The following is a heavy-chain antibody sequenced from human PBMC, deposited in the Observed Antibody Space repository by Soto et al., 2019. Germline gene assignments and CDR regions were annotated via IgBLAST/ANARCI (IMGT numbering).Heavy chain of an antibody. J-gene: IGHJ4*02. CDR2: INHSGST. CDR3: ARHRYSYGVYYFDY. CDR1: GGSFSGYS. Sequence: PSETLSLTCAVYGGSFSGYSWTWIRQPPGTGLEWIGEINHSGSTNYNPSLKSRVTISVDTSKNQFSLKLTSVTAADTAVYYCARHRYSYGVYYFDYWGQGTLVTVS. D-gene: IGHD5-18*01. V-gene: IGHV4-34*01.